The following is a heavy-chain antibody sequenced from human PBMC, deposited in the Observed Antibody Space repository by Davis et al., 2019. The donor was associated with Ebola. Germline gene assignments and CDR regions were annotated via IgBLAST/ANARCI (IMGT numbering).Heavy chain of an antibody. D-gene: IGHD6-19*01. J-gene: IGHJ6*04. CDR2: ISYDGSNK. CDR1: GFTFSSYA. V-gene: IGHV3-30*04. Sequence: GGSLRLSCAASGFTFSSYAMHWVRQAPGKGLEWVAVISYDGSNKYYADSVKGRFTISRDNSKNSLYLQMNSLRDEDTAIYYCARGIAVAGYYYYGMDVWGKGTTVTVSS. CDR3: ARGIAVAGYYYYGMDV.